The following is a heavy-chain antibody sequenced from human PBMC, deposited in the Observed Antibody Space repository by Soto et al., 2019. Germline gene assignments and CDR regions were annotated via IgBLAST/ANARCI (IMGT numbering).Heavy chain of an antibody. J-gene: IGHJ5*02. CDR2: IIPIFGSG. D-gene: IGHD2-2*02. Sequence: ASVKVSCKASGGTFSNYAISWVRQAPGQGLEWLGGIIPIFGSGNYAQKFQGRVTITADESTRTAYMELSSLRSEDTAVYYCATCTSCYTRPRYNWFDPWGQGTLVTVSS. CDR3: ATCTSCYTRPRYNWFDP. V-gene: IGHV1-69*13. CDR1: GGTFSNYA.